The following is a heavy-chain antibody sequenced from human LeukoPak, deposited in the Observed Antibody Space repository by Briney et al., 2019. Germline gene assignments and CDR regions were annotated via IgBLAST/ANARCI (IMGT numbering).Heavy chain of an antibody. J-gene: IGHJ6*02. Sequence: PGGSLRLSCAASGFTFSSYAMSWVRQAPGKGLEWVSAISGSGGSTYYADSVEGRFTISRDNSKNTLYLQMNSLRAEDTAVYYCAKTASSSSFYYGMDVWGQGTTVTASS. CDR1: GFTFSSYA. CDR2: ISGSGGST. CDR3: AKTASSSSFYYGMDV. D-gene: IGHD6-13*01. V-gene: IGHV3-23*01.